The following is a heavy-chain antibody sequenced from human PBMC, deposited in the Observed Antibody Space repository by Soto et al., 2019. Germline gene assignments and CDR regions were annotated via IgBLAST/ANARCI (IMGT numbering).Heavy chain of an antibody. CDR2: ISSSSSDI. CDR3: ARGDGYYDGRPFDY. D-gene: IGHD3-22*01. V-gene: IGHV3-21*01. Sequence: EVQLVESGGGLVKPGGSLRLSCAASGLTFSTYSMNWVRQAPGKGLEWVSSISSSSSDIHYADSVKGRFTISRDNAKKSLYLQMNSLRAEDTAVYYCARGDGYYDGRPFDYWGQGTLVTVSS. J-gene: IGHJ4*02. CDR1: GLTFSTYS.